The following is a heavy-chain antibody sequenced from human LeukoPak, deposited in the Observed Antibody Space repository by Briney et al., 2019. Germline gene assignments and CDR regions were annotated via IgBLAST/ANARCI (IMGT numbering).Heavy chain of an antibody. V-gene: IGHV5-51*01. Sequence: GESLKISCKGSGYSFTSYWIGWVRQMPGKGPEWMGIIYPGDSDTRYSPSFQGQVTISADKSISTAYLQWSSLKASDTAMYYCARHLGSGFGQDWFDPWGQGTLVTVSS. J-gene: IGHJ5*02. CDR2: IYPGDSDT. CDR1: GYSFTSYW. CDR3: ARHLGSGFGQDWFDP. D-gene: IGHD6-19*01.